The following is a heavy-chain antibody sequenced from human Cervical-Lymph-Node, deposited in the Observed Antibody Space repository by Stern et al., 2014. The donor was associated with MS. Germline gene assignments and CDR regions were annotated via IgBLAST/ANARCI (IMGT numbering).Heavy chain of an antibody. CDR1: GFSLSTGGMC. CDR3: ARATNDYYYRSGMDV. CDR2: IDWDDDK. D-gene: IGHD5-12*01. J-gene: IGHJ6*02. V-gene: IGHV2-70*15. Sequence: QVPLKESGPALVKPTQTLTLTCTLSGFSLSTGGMCVSWIRQPPGKALEWLASIDWDDDKYYSTSLKTRLTISKDTSKNQVVLTMTNMDPADTGTYFCARATNDYYYRSGMDVWGQGTTVTVSS.